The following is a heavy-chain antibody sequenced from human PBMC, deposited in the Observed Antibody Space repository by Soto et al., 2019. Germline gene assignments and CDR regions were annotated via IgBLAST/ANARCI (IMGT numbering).Heavy chain of an antibody. V-gene: IGHV4-59*01. Sequence: SETLSLTCTVSGGSISSYDWSWIRQPPGKGLEWIGYIYYSGSTNYNPSLKSRVTISVDTSKNQFSLKLSSVTAADTAVYYCAREVEGIVATADEGYYYYYYMDVWGKGTTVTVSS. CDR2: IYYSGST. CDR1: GGSISSYD. CDR3: AREVEGIVATADEGYYYYYYMDV. J-gene: IGHJ6*03. D-gene: IGHD5-12*01.